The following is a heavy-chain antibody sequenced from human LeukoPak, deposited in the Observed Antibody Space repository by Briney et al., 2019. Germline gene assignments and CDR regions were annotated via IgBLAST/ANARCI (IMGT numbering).Heavy chain of an antibody. CDR3: ARQGYSSGWYPGSYYYYGMDV. D-gene: IGHD6-19*01. V-gene: IGHV4-34*01. CDR2: INHSGST. J-gene: IGHJ6*02. CDR1: GGSFSGYY. Sequence: PSETLSLTCAVYGGSFSGYYWSWIRQPPGKGLEWIGEINHSGSTNYNPSLKSRVTISADTSKNQFSLELSSVTAADTAVYYCARQGYSSGWYPGSYYYYGMDVWGQGTTVTVSS.